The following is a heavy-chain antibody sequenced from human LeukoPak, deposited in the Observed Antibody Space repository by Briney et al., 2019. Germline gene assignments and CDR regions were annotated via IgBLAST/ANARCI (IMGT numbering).Heavy chain of an antibody. V-gene: IGHV1-2*06. J-gene: IGHJ4*02. Sequence: GASVKVSCKASGYTFTGYYMHWVRQAPGQGLEWMGRINPNSGGTNYAQKFQGRVTMTRDTSTSTVYMELSSLRSEDTAVYYCARDRDESSGYYYAVDFDYWGQGTLVTVSS. D-gene: IGHD3-22*01. CDR1: GYTFTGYY. CDR2: INPNSGGT. CDR3: ARDRDESSGYYYAVDFDY.